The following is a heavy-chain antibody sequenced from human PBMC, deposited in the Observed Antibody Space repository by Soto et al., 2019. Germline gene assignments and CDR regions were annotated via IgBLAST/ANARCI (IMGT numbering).Heavy chain of an antibody. CDR2: ISGSGGNT. CDR1: GFTFRSYV. Sequence: EVQLLESGGGLVQPGGSLRLSCAASGFTFRSYVMSWVRQAPGKGLEWVSAISGSGGNTYYADSVKGRFTISRENSTITLYVQMHSLRVEYPAVYSCAGVWFRDLFPPENWGQGTLVTVSS. V-gene: IGHV3-23*01. CDR3: AGVWFRDLFPPEN. J-gene: IGHJ4*02. D-gene: IGHD3-10*01.